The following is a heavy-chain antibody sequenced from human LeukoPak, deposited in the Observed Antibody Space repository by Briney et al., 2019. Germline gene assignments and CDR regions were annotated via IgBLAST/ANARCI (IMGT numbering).Heavy chain of an antibody. J-gene: IGHJ6*03. CDR3: ARDMGLMELVTAHYYYYMDV. CDR1: GFTFSSYE. CDR2: ISSSGSTI. D-gene: IGHD2-21*02. Sequence: GGSLRLSCAASGFTFSSYEMNWVRQAPGKGLEWVSYISSSGSTIYYADSVKGRFTISRDNAKNSLYLQMNSLRAEDTAVYYCARDMGLMELVTAHYYYYMDVWGKGTTVTVSS. V-gene: IGHV3-48*03.